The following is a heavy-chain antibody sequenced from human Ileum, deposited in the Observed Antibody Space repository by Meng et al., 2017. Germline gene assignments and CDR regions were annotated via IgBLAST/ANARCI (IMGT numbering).Heavy chain of an antibody. J-gene: IGHJ4*02. CDR3: ARGVVSGSHYNTY. Sequence: QVQLQESGPGLVKPSGTLSLTCSVSGGSISSSIWWSWVRQPPEKGLEWIGEIHHSGTTNYSPSLKSRLTISVDTSKNQFSLKLQSETAADTAVYFCARGVVSGSHYNTYWGQGILVTVAS. D-gene: IGHD3-10*01. V-gene: IGHV4-4*02. CDR1: GGSISSSIW. CDR2: IHHSGTT.